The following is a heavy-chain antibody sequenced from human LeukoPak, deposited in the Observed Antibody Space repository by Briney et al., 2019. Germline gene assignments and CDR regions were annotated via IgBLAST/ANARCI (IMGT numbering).Heavy chain of an antibody. CDR3: ARANRYFDRGDFDY. Sequence: ASVKVSCKASGYTFTSYGISWVRQAPGQGLEWMGWISAYNGNTNYAQKLQGRVTMTTDTSTSTAYMELRSLRSDDTAVYYCARANRYFDRGDFDYWGQGTLVTVSS. CDR2: ISAYNGNT. V-gene: IGHV1-18*01. J-gene: IGHJ4*02. D-gene: IGHD3-9*01. CDR1: GYTFTSYG.